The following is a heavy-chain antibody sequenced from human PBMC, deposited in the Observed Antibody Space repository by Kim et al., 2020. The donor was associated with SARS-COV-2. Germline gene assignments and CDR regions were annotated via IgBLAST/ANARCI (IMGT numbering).Heavy chain of an antibody. D-gene: IGHD2-15*01. CDR3: ARTSLVSYCSGGSCYWGYYGMDV. CDR1: GGSISSGGYY. CDR2: IYYSGST. V-gene: IGHV4-31*03. J-gene: IGHJ6*02. Sequence: SETLSLTCTVSGGSISSGGYYWSWIRQHPGKGLEWIGYIYYSGSTYYNPSLKSRVTISVDTSKNQFSLKLSSVTAADTAVYYCARTSLVSYCSGGSCYWGYYGMDVWGQGTTVTVSS.